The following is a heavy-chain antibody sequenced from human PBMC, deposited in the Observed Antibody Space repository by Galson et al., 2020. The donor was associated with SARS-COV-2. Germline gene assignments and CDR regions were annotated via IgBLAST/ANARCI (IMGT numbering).Heavy chain of an antibody. CDR1: GFTFSTYC. J-gene: IGHJ4*02. CDR3: ARSPPSDWVLLGDYVVY. CDR2: TKQDGSEK. D-gene: IGHD3-9*01. V-gene: IGHV3-7*01. Sequence: GGSLTLSCAASGFTFSTYCMSCVRQAPGKVLEWVANTKQDGSEKYYVNSVKGRFTISRDNAKNSPYLQMNSLGAEDTTVYYCARSPPSDWVLLGDYVVYWGVGTLVAVAS.